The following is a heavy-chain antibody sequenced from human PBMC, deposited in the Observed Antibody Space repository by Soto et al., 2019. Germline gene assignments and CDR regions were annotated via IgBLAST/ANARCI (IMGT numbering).Heavy chain of an antibody. D-gene: IGHD6-13*01. J-gene: IGHJ4*02. CDR1: GFTFSSYS. Sequence: EVQLVESGGGLVQPGGSLRLSCAASGFTFSSYSMNWVRQAPGKGLEWVSYISSSSSTIYYADSVKGRFTISSDNAKNSLYLQMTSLRDEDTAVYYCARETSIAAAGDNLHFDYWGQGTLVTVSS. CDR3: ARETSIAAAGDNLHFDY. V-gene: IGHV3-48*02. CDR2: ISSSSSTI.